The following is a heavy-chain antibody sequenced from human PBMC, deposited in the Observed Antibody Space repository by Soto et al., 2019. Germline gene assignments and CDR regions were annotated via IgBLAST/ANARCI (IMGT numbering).Heavy chain of an antibody. D-gene: IGHD1-26*01. Sequence: EVQMLESGGGLVQPGGSLRLSCAASGFTFGSYAMSWVRKDPGKGLEWVSLVTYSGANTYYAGSVTGRFTISRDNSRNTLYLQMIRLRVEYTAVYYCATPSLSTGGYSSFDSLGRGTLVTVSS. J-gene: IGHJ4*02. CDR3: ATPSLSTGGYSSFDS. CDR1: GFTFGSYA. V-gene: IGHV3-23*01. CDR2: VTYSGANT.